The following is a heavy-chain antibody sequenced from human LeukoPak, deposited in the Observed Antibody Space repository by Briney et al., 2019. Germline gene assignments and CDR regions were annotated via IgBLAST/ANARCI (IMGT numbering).Heavy chain of an antibody. V-gene: IGHV1-18*01. CDR1: GYTFRSSG. D-gene: IGHD4-23*01. CDR3: ARDDYGGNSGLFDY. CDR2: ISTYNANT. J-gene: IGHJ4*02. Sequence: ASVKVSCKASGYTFRSSGISWVRQAPGQGLEWMGWISTYNANTKYAQKLQGRVTMTTEASTSTAYMELRSLRSDDTAVYYCARDDYGGNSGLFDYWGQGTLVTVSS.